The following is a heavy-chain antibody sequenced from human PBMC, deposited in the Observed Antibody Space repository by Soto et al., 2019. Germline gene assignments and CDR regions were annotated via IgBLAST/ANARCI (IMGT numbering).Heavy chain of an antibody. CDR3: ARSFCSGGSCPEDMDV. D-gene: IGHD2-15*01. Sequence: QVQLQQWRAGLLKPSETLSLTCAVYGGSFSGYYWSWIRQPPGKGLEWIGEINHSGSTNYNPSLKSRVTISVDTSKNQFSLKLSSVTAADTAVYYCARSFCSGGSCPEDMDVWGKGTTVTVSS. CDR2: INHSGST. J-gene: IGHJ6*03. CDR1: GGSFSGYY. V-gene: IGHV4-34*01.